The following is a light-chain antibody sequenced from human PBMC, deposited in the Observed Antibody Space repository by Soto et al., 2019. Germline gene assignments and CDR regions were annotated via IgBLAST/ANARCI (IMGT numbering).Light chain of an antibody. CDR1: SSDVGGYNY. V-gene: IGLV2-14*01. J-gene: IGLJ2*01. Sequence: QSALTQPASVSGSPGQSITISCTGTSSDVGGYNYVSWYQQHPGKAPKLMIYDVSNRPSGVSNRFSGYKSGNTASLTISGLQAEDEADYYCSSYTSSSTLVVFGGGTKLTFL. CDR2: DVS. CDR3: SSYTSSSTLVV.